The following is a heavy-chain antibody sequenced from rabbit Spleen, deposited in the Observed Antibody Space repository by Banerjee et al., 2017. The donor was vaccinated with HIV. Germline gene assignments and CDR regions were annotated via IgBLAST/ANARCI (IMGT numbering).Heavy chain of an antibody. CDR1: GFSLSSGYY. CDR2: IGTGSENT. Sequence: EESGGGLVKPGASLTLTCKASGFSLSSGYYMCWVRQAPGKGLEWIGCIGTGSENTWYASWAKGRITISKASSTTVTLQMTSLTAADTATYFCARDLDAVIGWNFAWWGPGTLVTVS. V-gene: IGHV1S40*01. J-gene: IGHJ4*01. D-gene: IGHD1-1*01. CDR3: ARDLDAVIGWNFAW.